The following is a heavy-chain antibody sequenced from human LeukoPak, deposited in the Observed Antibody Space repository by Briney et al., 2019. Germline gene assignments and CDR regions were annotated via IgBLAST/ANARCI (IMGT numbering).Heavy chain of an antibody. CDR3: AREGGYQYYYAMDV. Sequence: GGSLRLSCAASGFTFKTYTMHWVRQAPGMGLEWVSSISSSSYIFYADSVKGRFTISRDNAKNSLYLQMSSLRAEDAAVYYCAREGGYQYYYAMDVWGQGTTVTVSS. D-gene: IGHD3-16*01. J-gene: IGHJ6*02. V-gene: IGHV3-21*01. CDR2: ISSSSYI. CDR1: GFTFKTYT.